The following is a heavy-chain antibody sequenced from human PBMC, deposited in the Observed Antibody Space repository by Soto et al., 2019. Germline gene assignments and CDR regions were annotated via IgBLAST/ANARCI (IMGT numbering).Heavy chain of an antibody. V-gene: IGHV4-4*07. Sequence: PSETLSLTCTVSGDSINSHYWSWVRQPAGKGPEWIGRIYTRGSTDYNPSLKSRVTLSADTSKSQFSLKLRSVTAADTAVYYCARDVYSPYYYYGFDVWGQGTTVTVSS. J-gene: IGHJ6*02. D-gene: IGHD5-18*01. CDR2: IYTRGST. CDR1: GDSINSHY. CDR3: ARDVYSPYYYYGFDV.